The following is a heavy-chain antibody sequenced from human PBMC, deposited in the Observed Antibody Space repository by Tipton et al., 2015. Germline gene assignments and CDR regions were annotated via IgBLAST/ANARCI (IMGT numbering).Heavy chain of an antibody. CDR2: ISISGGSK. CDR3: AKDLEELTFGGLVADY. D-gene: IGHD3-16*02. J-gene: IGHJ4*02. Sequence: SLRLSCAASGFTLSSSAMSWVRQAPGKGLEWVSSISISGGSKHYADSVKGRFTVSRDNSGNTLYLQMNSLRVEDTAVYYCAKDLEELTFGGLVADYWGQGTLVTVSS. CDR1: GFTLSSSA. V-gene: IGHV3-23*01.